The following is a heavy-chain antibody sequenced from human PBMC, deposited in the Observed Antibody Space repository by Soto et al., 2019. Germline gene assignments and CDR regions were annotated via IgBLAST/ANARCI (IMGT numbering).Heavy chain of an antibody. CDR3: ARRRWGYYYGSGGSDY. J-gene: IGHJ4*02. D-gene: IGHD3-10*01. V-gene: IGHV3-7*01. Sequence: PGGSLRLSCAASGFTFSSYWMSWVRQAPGKGLEWVANIKQDGSEKYYVDSVKGRFTISRDNAKNSLYLQMNSLRAEDTAVYYCARRRWGYYYGSGGSDYWGQGTLVTVSS. CDR2: IKQDGSEK. CDR1: GFTFSSYW.